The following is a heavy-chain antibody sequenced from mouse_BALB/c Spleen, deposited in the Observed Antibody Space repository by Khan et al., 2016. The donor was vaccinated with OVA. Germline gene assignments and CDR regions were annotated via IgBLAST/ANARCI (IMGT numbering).Heavy chain of an antibody. CDR3: ARPPYFSYVMVY. CDR1: GYTFTNYG. CDR2: INTNTGEP. V-gene: IGHV9-3-1*01. Sequence: LVESGPELKKSGETVKISCKASGYTFTNYGLNWVKQAPGKGLQWMGWINTNTGEPTYAVDFKGRFAFSLETSASTAYLQINNLKNEDTATYFCARPPYFSYVMVYWGQGTSVTVSS. D-gene: IGHD2-10*01. J-gene: IGHJ4*01.